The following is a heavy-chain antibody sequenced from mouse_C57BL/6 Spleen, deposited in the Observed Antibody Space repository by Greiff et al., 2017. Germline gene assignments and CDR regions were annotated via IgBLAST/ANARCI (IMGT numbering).Heavy chain of an antibody. CDR2: INPNNGGT. J-gene: IGHJ2*01. Sequence: VQLQQSGPELVKPGASVKISCKASGYTFTDYYMNWVKQSHGKSLEWIGDINPNNGGTSYNQKFKGKATLPVDKSSSTAYMELRSLTSEDSAVYYCARRPLYDYYFDYWGQGTTLTVSS. CDR1: GYTFTDYY. CDR3: ARRPLYDYYFDY. D-gene: IGHD2-3*01. V-gene: IGHV1-26*01.